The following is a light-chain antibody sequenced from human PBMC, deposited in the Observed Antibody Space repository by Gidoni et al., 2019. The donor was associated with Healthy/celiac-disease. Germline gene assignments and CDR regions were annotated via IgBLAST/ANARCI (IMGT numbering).Light chain of an antibody. V-gene: IGKV3-15*01. Sequence: EIVMTQSPATLSVSPGERATLSCRASQSVSSNLAWYQQKPGQATRLLIYGSSTRATGIPARFSGSGSGTEFTLTISSLQSEDCAVYYCQQYNNWPPLTFGGGTKVEIK. CDR3: QQYNNWPPLT. CDR2: GSS. CDR1: QSVSSN. J-gene: IGKJ4*01.